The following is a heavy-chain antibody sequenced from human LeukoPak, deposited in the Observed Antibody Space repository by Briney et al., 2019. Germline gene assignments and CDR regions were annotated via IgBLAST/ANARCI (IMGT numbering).Heavy chain of an antibody. Sequence: ASVKVSCKASGGTFSSYAIIWVRQAPGQGLEWMGGIIPIFGTANYAQKFQGRVTITTDESTSTAYMELSSLRSEDTAVYYCARASRYYYDSSGYSLYFQHWGQGTLVTVSS. V-gene: IGHV1-69*05. CDR2: IIPIFGTA. CDR1: GGTFSSYA. CDR3: ARASRYYYDSSGYSLYFQH. J-gene: IGHJ1*01. D-gene: IGHD3-22*01.